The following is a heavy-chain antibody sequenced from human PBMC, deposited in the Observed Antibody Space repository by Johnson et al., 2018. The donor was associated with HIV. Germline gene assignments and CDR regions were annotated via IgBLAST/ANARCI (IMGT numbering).Heavy chain of an antibody. CDR3: ARGALSPAAPDAFDI. Sequence: VQLVESGGGLVQPGGSLRLSCAASGFTFSSYAMHWVRQAPGKGLEYVSAISSNGGSTYSANSVKGRFTISRDNSKNTLYLQMGSLRAEDMAVYYCARGALSPAAPDAFDIWGQGTMVTVSS. V-gene: IGHV3-64*01. CDR2: ISSNGGST. J-gene: IGHJ3*02. CDR1: GFTFSSYA. D-gene: IGHD6-13*01.